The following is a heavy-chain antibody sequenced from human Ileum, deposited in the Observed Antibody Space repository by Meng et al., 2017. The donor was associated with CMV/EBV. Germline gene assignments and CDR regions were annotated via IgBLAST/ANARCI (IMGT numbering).Heavy chain of an antibody. Sequence: SGAAFGFTFSGSWMHWVRQVPGKGLVWVSRINGDGSSISYADSVKGRFTISRDNAKNTLYLQMNSLRAEDTAVYYCARLKSGYGNFDYWGQGTLVTVSS. CDR3: ARLKSGYGNFDY. D-gene: IGHD5-12*01. CDR2: INGDGSSI. CDR1: GFTFSGSW. J-gene: IGHJ4*02. V-gene: IGHV3-74*01.